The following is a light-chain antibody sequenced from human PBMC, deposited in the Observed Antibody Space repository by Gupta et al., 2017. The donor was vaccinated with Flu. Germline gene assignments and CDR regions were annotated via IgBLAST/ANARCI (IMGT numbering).Light chain of an antibody. Sequence: ITISCTGTSSDVGGYDYFSWYQQHPGKAPKLISYAVNRRPSGVSNRFSGSKSANTASLTISGLQAEDEADYDCNSYTTSSTPAVFGGGTKLTVL. CDR2: AVN. CDR1: SSDVGGYDY. V-gene: IGLV2-14*01. J-gene: IGLJ3*02. CDR3: NSYTTSSTPAV.